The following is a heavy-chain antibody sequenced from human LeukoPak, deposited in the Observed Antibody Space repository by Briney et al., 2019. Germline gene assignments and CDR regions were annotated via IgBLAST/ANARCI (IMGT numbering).Heavy chain of an antibody. D-gene: IGHD6-13*01. CDR2: IYYSGST. CDR1: GGSISSYY. CDR3: ARGSDSSSWYTFAFDI. V-gene: IGHV4-59*01. Sequence: SETLSLTCTVSGGSISSYYWSWIRQPPGKGLEWIGYIYYSGSTNYNPSLRSRVTISVDTSKNQFSLKLSSVTAADTAVYYCARGSDSSSWYTFAFDIWGQGTMVTVSS. J-gene: IGHJ3*02.